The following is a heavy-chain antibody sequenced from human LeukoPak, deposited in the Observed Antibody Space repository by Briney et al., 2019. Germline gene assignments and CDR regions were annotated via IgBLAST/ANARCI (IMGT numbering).Heavy chain of an antibody. V-gene: IGHV3-33*01. J-gene: IGHJ6*02. D-gene: IGHD3-3*01. Sequence: GSLRLSCAASGFTFSSYGMHWVRQAPGKGLEWVAVIWYDGSNKYYADSVKGRFTISRDNSKNTLYLQMNGLRAEDTAVYYCARDLVGDFWSGYLYGMDVWGQGTTVTVSS. CDR2: IWYDGSNK. CDR3: ARDLVGDFWSGYLYGMDV. CDR1: GFTFSSYG.